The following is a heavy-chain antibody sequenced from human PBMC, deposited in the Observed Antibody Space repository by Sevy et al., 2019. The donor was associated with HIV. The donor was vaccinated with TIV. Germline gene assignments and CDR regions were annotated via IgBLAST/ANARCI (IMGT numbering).Heavy chain of an antibody. J-gene: IGHJ4*02. CDR3: ARGGDFNDRSAKRDFDY. CDR1: GFTFSNYG. D-gene: IGHD3-22*01. Sequence: GGSLRLSCAASGFTFSNYGMHWVRQAPGKGLEWVAVIWNDGSDKYYADSVKGRFTISRDNSKNTLYLQMNSLRVEDTAVYFCARGGDFNDRSAKRDFDYWGQGTLVTVSS. V-gene: IGHV3-33*01. CDR2: IWNDGSDK.